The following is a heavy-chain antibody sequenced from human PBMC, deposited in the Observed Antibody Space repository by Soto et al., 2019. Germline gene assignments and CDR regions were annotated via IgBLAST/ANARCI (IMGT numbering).Heavy chain of an antibody. CDR3: ARGRLVRGVIFDY. V-gene: IGHV4-34*01. J-gene: IGHJ4*02. CDR1: GGSFSGYY. D-gene: IGHD3-10*01. CDR2: INHSGST. Sequence: QVQLQQWGAGLLKPSETLSLTCAVYGGSFSGYYWSWIRQPPGKGLEWIGEINHSGSTNYNPSLKSRVTISVDTSKNQFSLKLSSGTAADTAVYYCARGRLVRGVIFDYWGQGTLVTVSS.